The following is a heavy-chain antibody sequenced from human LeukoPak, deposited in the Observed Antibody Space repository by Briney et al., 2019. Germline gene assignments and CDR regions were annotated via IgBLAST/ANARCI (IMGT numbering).Heavy chain of an antibody. Sequence: PGGSLRLSCVVSGLTVSSNYMSWVRQAPGKGLEWVSVIYSGGTTNYADSVKGRFLVYRDNSKNTLYLQMNILRAEDTAVYYCASKLTTGYWGQGTLVTVSS. CDR3: ASKLTTGY. CDR2: IYSGGTT. D-gene: IGHD4-17*01. J-gene: IGHJ4*02. V-gene: IGHV3-66*01. CDR1: GLTVSSNY.